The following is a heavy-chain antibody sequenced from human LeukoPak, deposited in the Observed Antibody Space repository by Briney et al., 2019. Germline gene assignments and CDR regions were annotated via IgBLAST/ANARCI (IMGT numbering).Heavy chain of an antibody. CDR1: GFTVSSNY. CDR3: AKMVFGVVISDIDY. CDR2: IYSGGST. V-gene: IGHV3-53*01. Sequence: GGSLRLSCAASGFTVSSNYMSWVRQAPGKGLEWVSVIYSGGSTYYADSVKGRFTISRDNSKNTLYLQMNSLRAEDTAVYYCAKMVFGVVISDIDYWGQGTLVTVSS. D-gene: IGHD3-3*01. J-gene: IGHJ4*02.